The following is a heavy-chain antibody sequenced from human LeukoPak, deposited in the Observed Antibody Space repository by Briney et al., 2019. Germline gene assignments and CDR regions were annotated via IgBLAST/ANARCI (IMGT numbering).Heavy chain of an antibody. J-gene: IGHJ4*02. CDR3: AERGYSYGYFDY. Sequence: ASVKVSCKASGYTFTGYYMHWVRQAPGQGLEWMGWINPNSGGTNYAQKFQGRVTMTRDTSISTAYMELSSLRSEDTAVYYCAERGYSYGYFDYWGQGTLVTVSS. CDR2: INPNSGGT. V-gene: IGHV1-2*02. D-gene: IGHD5-18*01. CDR1: GYTFTGYY.